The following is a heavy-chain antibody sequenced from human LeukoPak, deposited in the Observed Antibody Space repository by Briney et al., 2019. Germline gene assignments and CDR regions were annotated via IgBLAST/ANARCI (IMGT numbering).Heavy chain of an antibody. J-gene: IGHJ4*02. V-gene: IGHV1-8*01. CDR2: MNPNSGNT. CDR1: GYTFTSYD. CDR3: ARAHQGAMFYDN. Sequence: GASVKVSCKASGYTFTSYDINWVRQATGQGLEWMGWMNPNSGNTGYAQKFQGRVTMTRNTSISTAYMELSSLRSEDTAVYYCARAHQGAMFYDNWGQGTLLTVSS. D-gene: IGHD3-10*02.